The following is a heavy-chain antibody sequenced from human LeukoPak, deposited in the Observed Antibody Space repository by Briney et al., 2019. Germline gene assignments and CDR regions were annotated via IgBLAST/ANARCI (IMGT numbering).Heavy chain of an antibody. D-gene: IGHD6-19*01. CDR3: AKDYLSSGWPYYYYGMDV. CDR1: GFTFSSYA. J-gene: IGHJ6*02. V-gene: IGHV3-23*01. Sequence: PGGSLRLSCAASGFTFSSYAMSGVRQSPGKGREGVSAMSGSGGSIYYADSVNGRFTISRDNSKNTLYLHMNSLRAGDTAVYYCAKDYLSSGWPYYYYGMDVWGQGTTVTVSS. CDR2: MSGSGGSI.